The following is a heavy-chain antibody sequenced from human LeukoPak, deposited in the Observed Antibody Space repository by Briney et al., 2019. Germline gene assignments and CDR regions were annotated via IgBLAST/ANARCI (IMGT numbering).Heavy chain of an antibody. D-gene: IGHD1-26*01. V-gene: IGHV3-48*02. CDR2: ITASGTAM. J-gene: IGHJ4*02. CDR3: ASSGNYRFDY. Sequence: GGSLRLSCAASGFTFSSYSMNWARQAPGKGLEWVSHITASGTAMFYADSVKGRFTISRGNAKNSLYLQMNSLRDEDTAVYYCASSGNYRFDYWGQGTLVTVSS. CDR1: GFTFSSYS.